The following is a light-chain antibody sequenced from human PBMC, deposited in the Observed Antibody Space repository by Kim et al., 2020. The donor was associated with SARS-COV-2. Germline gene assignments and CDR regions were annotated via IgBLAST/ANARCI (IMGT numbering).Light chain of an antibody. CDR2: NAS. Sequence: PGESATLSCRATQSVSSSYLAWYQQKPGQSPRLLIYNASNRATGIPDRFSGSGSGTDFTLTISRVEPEDFAVYYCQQYGSSPRTFGQGTKVDIK. CDR1: QSVSSSY. J-gene: IGKJ1*01. CDR3: QQYGSSPRT. V-gene: IGKV3-20*01.